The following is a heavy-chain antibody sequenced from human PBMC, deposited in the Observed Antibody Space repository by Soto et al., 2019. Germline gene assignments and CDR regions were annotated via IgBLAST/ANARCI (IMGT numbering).Heavy chain of an antibody. V-gene: IGHV1-8*01. CDR3: ARAAPYYYDSSGYYGPYYYYGMDV. J-gene: IGHJ6*02. CDR2: MNPNSGNT. CDR1: GYTFTSYD. Sequence: ASVKVSCKASGYTFTSYDINWVRQATGQGLEWMGWMNPNSGNTGYAQKFQGRVTMTRNTSISTAYMELSSLRSEDTAVYYCARAAPYYYDSSGYYGPYYYYGMDVWGQGTTVTVSS. D-gene: IGHD3-22*01.